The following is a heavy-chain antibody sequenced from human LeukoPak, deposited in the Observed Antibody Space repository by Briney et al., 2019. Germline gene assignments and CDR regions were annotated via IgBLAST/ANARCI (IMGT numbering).Heavy chain of an antibody. V-gene: IGHV1-18*01. CDR2: ISAYNGNT. J-gene: IGHJ5*02. Sequence: ASVKVSCKASGYTFTSYGISWVRQAPGQGLEWMGWISAYNGNTNYAQKLQGRVTMTTDTSTSTAYMELRSLRSDDTAVYYCARGRQLGYCSGGSYYNWFDPWGQGTLVTVSS. D-gene: IGHD2-15*01. CDR3: ARGRQLGYCSGGSYYNWFDP. CDR1: GYTFTSYG.